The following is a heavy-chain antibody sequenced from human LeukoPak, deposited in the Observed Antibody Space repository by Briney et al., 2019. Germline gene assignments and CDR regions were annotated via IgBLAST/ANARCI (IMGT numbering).Heavy chain of an antibody. V-gene: IGHV3-11*06. J-gene: IGHJ4*02. Sequence: PGGSLRLSCAASGFSFSGHYMSWVRQAPGKGLEWISYLSSRSTYAFYADSVKGRFAISRDDAKNSLYLQMNSLRAEDTAVYYCARAVGRGSGAHFDYWGQGTLVTVSS. CDR3: ARAVGRGSGAHFDY. CDR1: GFSFSGHY. D-gene: IGHD1-26*01. CDR2: LSSRSTYA.